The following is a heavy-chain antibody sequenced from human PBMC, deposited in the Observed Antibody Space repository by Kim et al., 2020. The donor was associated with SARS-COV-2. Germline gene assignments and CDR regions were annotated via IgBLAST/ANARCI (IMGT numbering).Heavy chain of an antibody. D-gene: IGHD3-3*01. Sequence: SETLSLTCAVYGGSFSGYYWSWIRQPPGKGLEWIGEINHSGSTNYNPSLRSRVTISVDTSKNQFSLKLSSVTAADTAVYYCARGALLRFLEWFPFDYWG. CDR3: ARGALLRFLEWFPFDY. CDR2: INHSGST. V-gene: IGHV4-34*01. CDR1: GGSFSGYY. J-gene: IGHJ4*01.